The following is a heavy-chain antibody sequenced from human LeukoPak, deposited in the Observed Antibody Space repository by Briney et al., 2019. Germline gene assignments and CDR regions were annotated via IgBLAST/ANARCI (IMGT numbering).Heavy chain of an antibody. J-gene: IGHJ4*02. CDR2: IYYSGST. Sequence: SETLSLTCTVSGGSISSYYWSWIRQPPGKGLEWIGYIYYSGSTNYNPSLKSRVTISVDTSKNQFSLKLSSVTAADTAVYYCARFVSAYYSDYWGQGTLVTVSS. CDR3: ARFVSAYYSDY. D-gene: IGHD2-15*01. V-gene: IGHV4-59*01. CDR1: GGSISSYY.